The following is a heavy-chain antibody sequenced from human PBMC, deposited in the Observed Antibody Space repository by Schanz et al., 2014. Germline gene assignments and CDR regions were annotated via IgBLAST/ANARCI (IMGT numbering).Heavy chain of an antibody. CDR1: GYTFTSHG. Sequence: QLQLVQSGAEVKKPGASVKVSCKASGYTFTSHGINWVRQAPGQGLEWMGKIIPVLNIATYAQRFQGRVSITADTSTNTAYMELSSLTSEDTAVHYCARGRGFYDYWGQGTLVTVSS. CDR2: IIPVLNIA. J-gene: IGHJ4*02. CDR3: ARGRGFYDY. D-gene: IGHD3-10*01. V-gene: IGHV1-69*04.